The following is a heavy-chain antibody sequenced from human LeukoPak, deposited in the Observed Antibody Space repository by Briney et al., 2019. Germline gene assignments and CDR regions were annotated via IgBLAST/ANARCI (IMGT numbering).Heavy chain of an antibody. J-gene: IGHJ5*02. CDR2: IYTSGST. CDR3: ARDRYSSNWFDP. D-gene: IGHD6-13*01. Sequence: SETLSLTCTVSGGPISSYYWSWIRQPAGKGLEWIGRIYTSGSTNYNPSLKSRVTMSVDTSKNQFSLKLSSVTAADTAVYYCARDRYSSNWFDPWGQGTLVTVSS. V-gene: IGHV4-4*07. CDR1: GGPISSYY.